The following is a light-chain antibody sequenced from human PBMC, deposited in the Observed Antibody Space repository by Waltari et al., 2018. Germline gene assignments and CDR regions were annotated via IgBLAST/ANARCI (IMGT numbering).Light chain of an antibody. J-gene: IGKJ2*03. CDR2: KTF. CDR1: HSISTL. CDR3: QQYSSSSMFS. Sequence: DIQMTQSPSTLSSSVGDRVNITCRASHSISTLLAWFQQKPGNPPKLLVYKTFNLQRGVPSRFSGSGSGTEFTLTITSLQPDDFATYYCQQYSSSSMFSFGQGTKLEIK. V-gene: IGKV1-5*03.